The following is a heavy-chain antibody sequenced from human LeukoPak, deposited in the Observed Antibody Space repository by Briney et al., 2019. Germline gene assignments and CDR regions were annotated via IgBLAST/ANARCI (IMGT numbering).Heavy chain of an antibody. V-gene: IGHV3-48*04. J-gene: IGHJ4*02. CDR2: IDSSDSTI. CDR3: AKGPLIEVAGTTWDY. Sequence: PGGSLRLSCAASGFTFSSYWMSWVRQAPGKGLEWVSCIDSSDSTIYYADSVKGRSTISRDNAKNSLYLQMNSLRAEDTAVYYCAKGPLIEVAGTTWDYWGQGTLVTLSS. CDR1: GFTFSSYW. D-gene: IGHD6-19*01.